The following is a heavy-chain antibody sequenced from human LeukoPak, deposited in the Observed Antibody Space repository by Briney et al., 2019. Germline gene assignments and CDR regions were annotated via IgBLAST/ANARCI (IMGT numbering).Heavy chain of an antibody. D-gene: IGHD2-2*02. J-gene: IGHJ6*03. V-gene: IGHV1-69*05. Sequence: GSSVKVSCKASGGTFSSYAISWVRQAPGQGLEWMGGIIPIFGTANYAQKFQGRVTITTDESTSTAYMELSSLRSEDTAVYYCAGCSSTSCYITSYYDYYMDVWGKGTTVTVSS. CDR1: GGTFSSYA. CDR3: AGCSSTSCYITSYYDYYMDV. CDR2: IIPIFGTA.